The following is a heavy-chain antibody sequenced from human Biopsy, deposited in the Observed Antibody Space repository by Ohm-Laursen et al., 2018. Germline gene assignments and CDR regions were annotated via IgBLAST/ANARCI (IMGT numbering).Heavy chain of an antibody. D-gene: IGHD3-9*01. CDR3: ATKLTGYFHH. V-gene: IGHV1-69*06. CDR1: GYIFTTSG. Sequence: SVKVSCKASGYIFTTSGINWVRQAPGQGLEWLGGNIPILGTGNYAQKLQDRVTVAADTSTSTATMELRSLRSDDTAVYYCATKLTGYFHHWGQGTLVIVSS. CDR2: NIPILGTG. J-gene: IGHJ1*01.